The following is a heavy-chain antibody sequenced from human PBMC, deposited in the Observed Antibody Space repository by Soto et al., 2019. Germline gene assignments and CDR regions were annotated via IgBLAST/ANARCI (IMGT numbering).Heavy chain of an antibody. J-gene: IGHJ6*02. CDR3: ARRGITMVRGSMGYYYGMDV. CDR1: GGSISSSSYY. CDR2: IYYSGST. V-gene: IGHV4-39*01. D-gene: IGHD3-10*01. Sequence: SETLSLTCTVSGGSISSSSYYWGWIRQPPGKGLEWIGSIYYSGSTYYNPSLKSRVTISVDTSKNQFSLKLSSVTAADTAVYYCARRGITMVRGSMGYYYGMDVWGQGTTVTAP.